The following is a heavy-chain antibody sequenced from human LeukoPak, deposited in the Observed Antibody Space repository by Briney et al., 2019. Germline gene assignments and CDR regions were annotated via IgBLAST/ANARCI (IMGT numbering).Heavy chain of an antibody. CDR2: IYYSGST. J-gene: IGHJ5*02. V-gene: IGHV4-61*01. D-gene: IGHD4-17*01. CDR3: ARAVTRTGGFDP. Sequence: SETLSLTCTVSGGSVSSGSYYWSWIRQPPGKGLEWIGYIYYSGSTNYNPSLKCRVTISVDTSKNQFSLKLSSVTAADTAVYYCARAVTRTGGFDPWGQGTLVTVSS. CDR1: GGSVSSGSYY.